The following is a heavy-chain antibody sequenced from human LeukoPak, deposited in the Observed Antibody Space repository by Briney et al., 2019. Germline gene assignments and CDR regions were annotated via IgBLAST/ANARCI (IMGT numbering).Heavy chain of an antibody. J-gene: IGHJ4*02. Sequence: PSETLSLTCTVSGGSISSYYWSWIRQPPGKGLEWIGYIYYSGSTNYNPSLKSRVTISVDTSKNQFSLKLSSVTAADTAVYYCARVPVGATYFDYWGQGTLVTVSS. CDR2: IYYSGST. CDR3: ARVPVGATYFDY. V-gene: IGHV4-59*12. D-gene: IGHD1-26*01. CDR1: GGSISSYY.